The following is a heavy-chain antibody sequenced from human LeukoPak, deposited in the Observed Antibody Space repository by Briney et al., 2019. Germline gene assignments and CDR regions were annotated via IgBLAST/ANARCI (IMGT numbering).Heavy chain of an antibody. CDR1: GYTFTSYG. D-gene: IGHD6-19*01. J-gene: IGHJ6*02. CDR3: ARDAGSSGWGSHYYYYYGMDV. V-gene: IGHV1-18*01. Sequence: ASVQVSCKASGYTFTSYGIGWVRPAPGQGLEWMGWISAYNGNTNYAQKLQGRVTMTTDTSTSTAYMELRTLRSDDTAVYYCARDAGSSGWGSHYYYYYGMDVWGQGTTVTVSS. CDR2: ISAYNGNT.